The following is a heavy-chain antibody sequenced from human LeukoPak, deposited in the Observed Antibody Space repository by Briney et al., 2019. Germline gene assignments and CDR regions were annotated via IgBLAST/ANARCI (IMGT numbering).Heavy chain of an antibody. V-gene: IGHV3-7*01. Sequence: GGSLRLSCAASGFTFSGYWMSWVRQAPGKGLEWVANIKQDGSEKYYVDSEKGRFTISRDNAKNSLYLQMNSLRAEDTAVYYCARDRILEWLLYYYYYMDVWGKGTTVTVSS. CDR3: ARDRILEWLLYYYYYMDV. CDR2: IKQDGSEK. D-gene: IGHD3-3*01. J-gene: IGHJ6*03. CDR1: GFTFSGYW.